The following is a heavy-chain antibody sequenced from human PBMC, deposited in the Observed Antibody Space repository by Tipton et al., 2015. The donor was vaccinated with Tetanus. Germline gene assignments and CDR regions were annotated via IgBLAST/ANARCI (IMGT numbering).Heavy chain of an antibody. CDR1: GYNFTTYW. CDR2: IYPGDSDT. Sequence: QLVQSGAEVKKPGESLKISCEGSGYNFTTYWIGWVRQMPGKGLEWMGIIYPGDSDTRYSPSFQGQVTISADKSITSAYLEWSSLKAADTAMYYCARFFGSGWPIDCWGRGTLVTVSS. V-gene: IGHV5-51*01. J-gene: IGHJ4*02. CDR3: ARFFGSGWPIDC. D-gene: IGHD6-19*01.